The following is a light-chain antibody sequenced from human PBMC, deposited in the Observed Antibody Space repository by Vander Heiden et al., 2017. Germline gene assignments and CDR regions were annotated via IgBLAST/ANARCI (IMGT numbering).Light chain of an antibody. CDR1: ESLEYRSVQAY. CDR2: EVS. Sequence: DVVLTQSPLSLPVTLGQPASISCRSSESLEYRSVQAYLSWFQQRPGQSPRRLIYEVSFRDSGVPDRFSGSGAGTDFTLKISRVEAEDVGVYYCMQGTHWPPITFGQGTRLEIK. CDR3: MQGTHWPPIT. J-gene: IGKJ5*01. V-gene: IGKV2-30*01.